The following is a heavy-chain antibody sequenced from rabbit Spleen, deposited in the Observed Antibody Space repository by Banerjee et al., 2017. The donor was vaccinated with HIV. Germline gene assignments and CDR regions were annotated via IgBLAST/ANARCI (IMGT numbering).Heavy chain of an antibody. V-gene: IGHV1S40*01. D-gene: IGHD8-1*01. J-gene: IGHJ6*01. CDR2: IDIGSSGFT. CDR1: GVSFSGDSY. CDR3: ARDTGSSFSSYGMDL. Sequence: QSLEESGGGLVQPEGSLTLTCTASGVSFSGDSYMCWVRQAPGKGLEWIVCIDIGSSGFTYFASWAKGRFTISKTSSTTVTLQMTSLTAADTATYFCARDTGSSFSSYGMDLWGQGPWSPS.